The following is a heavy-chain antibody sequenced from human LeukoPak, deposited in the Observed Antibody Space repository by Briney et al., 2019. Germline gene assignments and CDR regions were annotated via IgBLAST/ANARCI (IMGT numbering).Heavy chain of an antibody. D-gene: IGHD3-22*01. J-gene: IGHJ4*02. CDR3: AKGRYYDSSGYFDY. CDR2: ISWNSGSI. CDR1: GFTFDDYA. V-gene: IGHV3-9*01. Sequence: GGSLRLSCAASGFTFDDYAMHWVRQAPGKGLEWVSGISWNSGSIGYADSVKGRFTISRDNAKNSLYLQMNSLRAEDTALYYCAKGRYYDSSGYFDYWGQGTLVTVSS.